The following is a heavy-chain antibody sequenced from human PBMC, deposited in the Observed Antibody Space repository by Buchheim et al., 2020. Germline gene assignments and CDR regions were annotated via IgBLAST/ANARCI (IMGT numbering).Heavy chain of an antibody. V-gene: IGHV4-34*01. CDR2: INHSGST. CDR1: GGSFSGYY. J-gene: IGHJ5*02. Sequence: QVQLQQWGAGLLKPSETLSLTCAVYGGSFSGYYWNWIRQPPGKGLEWIGEINHSGSTNYNPSLKSRVTISVDTSKNQFSLKLSSVTAADTAVYYCARGLHNSGSYSRRTRRWFDPWGQGTL. D-gene: IGHD1-26*01. CDR3: ARGLHNSGSYSRRTRRWFDP.